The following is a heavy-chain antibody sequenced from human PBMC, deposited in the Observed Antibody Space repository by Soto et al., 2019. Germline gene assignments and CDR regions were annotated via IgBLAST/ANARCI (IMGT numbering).Heavy chain of an antibody. D-gene: IGHD2-2*01. J-gene: IGHJ4*02. CDR2: FDPEDGNT. CDR3: AREGYCSSTSCYAAYFDY. V-gene: IGHV1-24*01. Sequence: SVNLSRKVSGYRHTEESMRWRRQAPGKGLEWMGGFDPEDGNTNCAQKLQGRVTMTTDTSTSTAYMELRSLRSDDTAVYYCAREGYCSSTSCYAAYFDYWGQGTLVTVSS. CDR1: GYRHTEES.